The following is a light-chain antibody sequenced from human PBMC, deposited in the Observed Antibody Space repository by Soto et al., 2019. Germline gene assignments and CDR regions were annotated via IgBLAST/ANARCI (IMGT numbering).Light chain of an antibody. CDR3: QQYDKWPRT. CDR2: GAS. J-gene: IGKJ1*01. V-gene: IGKV3-15*01. CDR1: QSVSRTY. Sequence: EIVMTQSPATLSVSPGERATLSCRASQSVSRTYLAWYQQKPGQAPRLLIYGASTRATGIPARFSGSGSGTEFTLTISSLQSEDFAVYYCQQYDKWPRTFGQGTKVDIK.